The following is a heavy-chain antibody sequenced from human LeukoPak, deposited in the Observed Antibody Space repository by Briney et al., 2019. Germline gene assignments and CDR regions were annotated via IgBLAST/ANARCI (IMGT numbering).Heavy chain of an antibody. CDR3: ARDLGRGYYGSGSLDY. V-gene: IGHV3-21*01. D-gene: IGHD3-10*01. CDR1: GFTFSSYS. Sequence: GGPLRLSCAASGFTFSSYSMNWVRQAPGKGLEWVSSISSSSSYIYYADSVKGRFTISKDNAKNSLYLQMNSLRAEDTAVYYCARDLGRGYYGSGSLDYWGQGTLVTVSS. CDR2: ISSSSSYI. J-gene: IGHJ4*02.